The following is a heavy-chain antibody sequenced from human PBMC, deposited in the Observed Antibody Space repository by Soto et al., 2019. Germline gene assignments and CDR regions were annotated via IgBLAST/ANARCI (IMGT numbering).Heavy chain of an antibody. CDR1: GYTFTRYG. CDR2: ISAYNGNT. J-gene: IGHJ4*02. CDR3: ARDSPPVDY. Sequence: QVQLVQSGAEVNKPGASVKVSCKASGYTFTRYGISWVRQAPGQGLEWMGWISAYNGNTKYPQKLKGRVTMTTDTSTSTAYMELRSLRSHDAAVYDCARDSPPVDYWGQGTLVTVSS. V-gene: IGHV1-18*01.